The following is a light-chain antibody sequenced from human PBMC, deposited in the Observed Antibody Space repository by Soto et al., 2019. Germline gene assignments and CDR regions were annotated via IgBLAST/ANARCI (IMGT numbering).Light chain of an antibody. CDR2: GAS. J-gene: IGKJ5*01. CDR3: QQYNNWPPIT. V-gene: IGKV3-15*01. CDR1: QSVNSK. Sequence: EIVMTPSPATLSVSPWERVTLYCRASQSVNSKVAWYQQKPGQAPRLLIYGASTRATGIPARFSGSGSGTEFTLTISSLQSEDFALYYCQQYNNWPPITFGQGTRLEIK.